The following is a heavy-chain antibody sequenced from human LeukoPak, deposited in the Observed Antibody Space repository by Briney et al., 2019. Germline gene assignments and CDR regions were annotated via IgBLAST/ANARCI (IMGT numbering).Heavy chain of an antibody. CDR2: ISYNGNGK. Sequence: GGSLRLSCAASGFTFSDYAMHWVRQAPGKELKYVSAISYNGNGKHYADSVKGRFTISRDNSKNTLYLQMNSLRAEDTAVYFCARSDGYGLVDIWGQGTMVTVSS. CDR3: ARSDGYGLVDI. CDR1: GFTFSDYA. V-gene: IGHV3-64*02. J-gene: IGHJ3*02. D-gene: IGHD3-10*01.